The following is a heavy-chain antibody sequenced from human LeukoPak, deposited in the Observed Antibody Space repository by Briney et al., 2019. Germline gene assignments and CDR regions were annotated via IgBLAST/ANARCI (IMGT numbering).Heavy chain of an antibody. Sequence: ASVKVSRKASGYTFTSYYMHWVRQAPAPGLEWMGIINPSGGSTNYAQKFQGRVTMTRDTSTSTVYMELSSLRSEDTAVYYCARVLYCYHSSTYLNWFGPWGQGTLVTVSS. CDR3: ARVLYCYHSSTYLNWFGP. CDR1: GYTFTSYY. J-gene: IGHJ5*02. V-gene: IGHV1-46*01. D-gene: IGHD3-22*01. CDR2: INPSGGST.